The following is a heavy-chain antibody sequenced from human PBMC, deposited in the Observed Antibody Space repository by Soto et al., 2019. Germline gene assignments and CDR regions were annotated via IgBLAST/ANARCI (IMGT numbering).Heavy chain of an antibody. CDR3: ASSRQIAAAGTYYFDY. CDR1: GDSVSSNSAA. CDR2: TYYRSKWYN. Sequence: SPTLSLPCAISGDSVSSNSAAWNWIRQSPSRGLEWLGRTYYRSKWYNDYAVSVKSRITINPDTSKNQFSLQLNSVTPEDTAVYYCASSRQIAAAGTYYFDYWGQGTLVTVSS. J-gene: IGHJ4*02. D-gene: IGHD6-13*01. V-gene: IGHV6-1*01.